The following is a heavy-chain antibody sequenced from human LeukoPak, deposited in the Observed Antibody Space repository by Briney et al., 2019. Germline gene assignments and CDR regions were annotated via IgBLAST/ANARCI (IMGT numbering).Heavy chain of an antibody. J-gene: IGHJ4*02. Sequence: GGSLRLSCAASGFTFSSYWMSWVRQAPGKGLEWVANIKQDGSEKYYVDSVKGRFTISRDNAKNSQYLQMNSLRAEDTAVYYCARDAWFGELLYPFDYWGEGTLVTVSS. CDR1: GFTFSSYW. CDR3: ARDAWFGELLYPFDY. CDR2: IKQDGSEK. V-gene: IGHV3-7*01. D-gene: IGHD3-10*01.